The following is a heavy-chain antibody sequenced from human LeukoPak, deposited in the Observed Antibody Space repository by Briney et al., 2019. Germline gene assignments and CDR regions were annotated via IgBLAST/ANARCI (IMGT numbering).Heavy chain of an antibody. CDR3: AKADCGDDCYPSYYYYAMDV. D-gene: IGHD2-21*02. Sequence: PGGSLRLSCAASGFTFSNYALNWVRQAPGKGLEGVSAICGSGGSSTYYTDSVKGRFTISRDNSKNTLYLQMSSLRAEDTALYYCAKADCGDDCYPSYYYYAMDVWGQGTTVTVSS. V-gene: IGHV3-23*01. CDR1: GFTFSNYA. J-gene: IGHJ6*02. CDR2: ICGSGGSST.